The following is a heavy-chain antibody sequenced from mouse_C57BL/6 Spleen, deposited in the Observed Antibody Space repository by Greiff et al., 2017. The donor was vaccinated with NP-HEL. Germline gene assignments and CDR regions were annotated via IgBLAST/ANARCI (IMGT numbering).Heavy chain of an antibody. J-gene: IGHJ2*01. CDR3: ARTLITTVVASDY. V-gene: IGHV1-82*01. CDR2: IYPGDGDT. Sequence: VQLQQSGPELVKPGASVKISCKASGYAFSSSWMNWVKQRPGKGLEWIGRIYPGDGDTNYNGKLKGKATLTADKSSSTAYMQLSILTSEDSAVYFCARTLITTVVASDYWGQGTTLTVSS. D-gene: IGHD1-1*01. CDR1: GYAFSSSW.